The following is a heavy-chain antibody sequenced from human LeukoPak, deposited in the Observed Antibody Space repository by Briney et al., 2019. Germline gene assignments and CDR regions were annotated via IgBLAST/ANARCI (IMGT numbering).Heavy chain of an antibody. Sequence: GGSLRLSCAASGFTFSSSAMSWVRQAPGKGLGWVSTISGSDSSTYYADSVKGRFTISRDNSKNTLYLQMNSLRADDTAVYYCAKSGYNRFDYWGQGTLVTVSS. J-gene: IGHJ4*02. V-gene: IGHV3-23*01. CDR3: AKSGYNRFDY. D-gene: IGHD5-24*01. CDR1: GFTFSSSA. CDR2: ISGSDSST.